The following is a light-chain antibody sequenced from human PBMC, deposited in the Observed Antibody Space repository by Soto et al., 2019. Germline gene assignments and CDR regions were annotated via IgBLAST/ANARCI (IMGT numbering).Light chain of an antibody. Sequence: QSVLTQPPSVSGAPGQRVAISCIGTSSNIGAHYDVHWYQQLPGTAPKLLIYGNKNRPAGVPDRFSGSKSGTSASLAITGVQAEDEADYYCQSYDFSLTGVVFGGGTKFTVL. J-gene: IGLJ2*01. CDR2: GNK. V-gene: IGLV1-40*01. CDR3: QSYDFSLTGVV. CDR1: SSNIGAHYD.